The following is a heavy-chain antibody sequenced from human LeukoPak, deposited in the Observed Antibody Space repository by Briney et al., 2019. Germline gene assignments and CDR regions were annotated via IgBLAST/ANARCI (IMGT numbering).Heavy chain of an antibody. Sequence: PGGSLRLSCAAPGFTVNSNYMSRVRPAPGKGVEWVSVIYSGGSTYYADSVKGRFTISRDNSKNTLYLQMNSLRAEDTAVYYCARFRRTVTTYFDYWGQGTLVTVSS. J-gene: IGHJ4*02. CDR3: ARFRRTVTTYFDY. CDR2: IYSGGST. CDR1: GFTVNSNY. V-gene: IGHV3-53*01. D-gene: IGHD4-17*01.